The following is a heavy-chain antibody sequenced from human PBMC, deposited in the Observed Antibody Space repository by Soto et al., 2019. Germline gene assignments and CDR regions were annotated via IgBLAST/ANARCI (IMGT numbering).Heavy chain of an antibody. D-gene: IGHD1-7*01. CDR3: AREDWAGTTFNWFDP. Sequence: QVQLVESGGGVVQPGRSLRLSCAASGFTFSSYGMHWVRQAPGKGLEWVAVIWYDGSNKYYADSVKGRFTISRDNPKNTLYLQMNSLRAEDTAVYYGAREDWAGTTFNWFDPWGQGTLVTVSS. J-gene: IGHJ5*02. CDR2: IWYDGSNK. CDR1: GFTFSSYG. V-gene: IGHV3-33*01.